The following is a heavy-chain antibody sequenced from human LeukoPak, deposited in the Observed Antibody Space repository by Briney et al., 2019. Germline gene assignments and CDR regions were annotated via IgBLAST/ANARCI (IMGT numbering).Heavy chain of an antibody. V-gene: IGHV1-46*01. CDR3: ARGYNYGDY. J-gene: IGHJ4*02. CDR1: GYSFTAYY. CDR2: INPTSGST. D-gene: IGHD5-18*01. Sequence: GASVKVSCKASGYSFTAYYIHWVRQAPGQGLEWMGIINPTSGSTSYAQKFQGRATMTRDTSTSTVYMELSSLRSDDTAVYYCARGYNYGDYWGQGTLVIVSS.